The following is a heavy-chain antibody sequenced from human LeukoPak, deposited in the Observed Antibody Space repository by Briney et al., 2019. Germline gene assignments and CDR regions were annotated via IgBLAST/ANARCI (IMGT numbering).Heavy chain of an antibody. Sequence: SETLSLTCAAYGGSFSGYYWSWIRQPPGKGLEWIGEINHSGSTNYNPSLKSRVTISVDTSKNQFSLKLSSVTAADTAVYYCARGGYITIFGVVIRAPYYFDYWGQGTLVTVSS. CDR3: ARGGYITIFGVVIRAPYYFDY. D-gene: IGHD3-3*01. CDR2: INHSGST. CDR1: GGSFSGYY. J-gene: IGHJ4*02. V-gene: IGHV4-34*01.